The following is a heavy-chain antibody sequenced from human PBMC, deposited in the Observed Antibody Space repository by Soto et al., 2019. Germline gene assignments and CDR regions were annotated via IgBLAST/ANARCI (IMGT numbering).Heavy chain of an antibody. J-gene: IGHJ4*02. D-gene: IGHD7-27*01. Sequence: QVQLQESGPGLVKPSETLSLTCRVSGGSISNHHWSWIRQPPGKGLEWIGYIYYNGNTNYNPSLKSLVTMSVDTSRNQISLKLTTVTAADTAVYYCTRANWYSEYWGQGTLVTVSS. V-gene: IGHV4-59*11. CDR3: TRANWYSEY. CDR2: IYYNGNT. CDR1: GGSISNHH.